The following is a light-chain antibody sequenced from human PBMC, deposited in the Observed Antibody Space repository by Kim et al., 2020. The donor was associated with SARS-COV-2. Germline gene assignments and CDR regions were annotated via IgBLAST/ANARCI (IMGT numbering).Light chain of an antibody. V-gene: IGLV1-44*01. J-gene: IGLJ3*02. Sequence: GQRVTISCSGSSSNIGGNPVSCFQQVPGPAPKFLVATDNQRPSAVPDRFSASKSGTSASLVISGLQSEDEAEYHCASWDDRLNGRLFGGGTKLTVL. CDR2: TDN. CDR1: SSNIGGNP. CDR3: ASWDDRLNGRL.